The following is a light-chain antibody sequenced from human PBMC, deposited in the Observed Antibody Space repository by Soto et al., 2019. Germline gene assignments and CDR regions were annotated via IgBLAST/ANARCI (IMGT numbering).Light chain of an antibody. CDR3: QQGHSTPYT. V-gene: IGKV1-39*01. J-gene: IGKJ2*01. CDR1: QSISNH. CDR2: AAS. Sequence: DIQMTQSPSSLSASVEDRVIITCRASQSISNHLNWYQQKPGKAPKLLIFAASSLQSGVPSRFSGSRSGPDFTLTMSGLQPEDFATYYCQQGHSTPYTFGQGTKVDIK.